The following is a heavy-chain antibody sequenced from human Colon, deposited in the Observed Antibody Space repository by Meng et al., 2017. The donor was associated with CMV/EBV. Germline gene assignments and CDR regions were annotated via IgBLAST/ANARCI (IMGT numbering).Heavy chain of an antibody. CDR2: ISFDGSDK. CDR1: GFTFNFYA. D-gene: IGHD3-3*01. CDR3: ARGLRFWSGWSGVSRPHYFDY. J-gene: IGHJ4*02. V-gene: IGHV3-30-3*01. Sequence: GESLKISCAASGFTFNFYAMHWVRQAPGKGLEWVVVISFDGSDKYYADSVKGRFTISRDNSKNTLSLQMNSLRTEDTAVYYCARGLRFWSGWSGVSRPHYFDYWGQGTLVTVSS.